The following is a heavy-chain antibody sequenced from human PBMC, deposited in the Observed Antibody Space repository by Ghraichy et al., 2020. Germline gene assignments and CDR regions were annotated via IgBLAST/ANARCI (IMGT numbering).Heavy chain of an antibody. CDR3: ASDYYGSGSYSHDAFDI. CDR1: GFSVSDKY. J-gene: IGHJ3*02. Sequence: LTCAASGFSVSDKYMSWVRQAPGKGLEWVSIIYSGGTTYYADSVKGRFTISRDNSKNTLYLQMNSLSAEDTAVYYCASDYYGSGSYSHDAFDIWGQGTKVTVSS. D-gene: IGHD3-10*01. CDR2: IYSGGTT. V-gene: IGHV3-53*01.